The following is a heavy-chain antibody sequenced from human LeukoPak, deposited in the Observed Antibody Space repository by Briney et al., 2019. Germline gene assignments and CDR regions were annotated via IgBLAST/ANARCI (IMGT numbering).Heavy chain of an antibody. Sequence: SETLSLTCTVSGGSISGSMSNYYWSWIRQPPGKGPEWIGYIYYTGSTNYNPSLKSRVTISVDTSKNQFSLRLNSVTAADTAVHYCARGDYSSDDYYYFDYWGQGTLVTVSS. D-gene: IGHD3-22*01. CDR3: ARGDYSSDDYYYFDY. V-gene: IGHV4-61*01. CDR2: IYYTGST. CDR1: GGSISGSMSNYY. J-gene: IGHJ4*02.